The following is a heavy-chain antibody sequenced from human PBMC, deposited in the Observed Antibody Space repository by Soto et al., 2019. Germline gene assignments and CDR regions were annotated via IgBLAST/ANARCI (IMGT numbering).Heavy chain of an antibody. J-gene: IGHJ5*02. V-gene: IGHV1-69*13. CDR3: ASSLKLERRAWFDP. CDR2: IIPIFGTA. Sequence: ASVKVSCKASGGTFSSYAISWVRQAPGQGLEWMGGIIPIFGTANYAQKFQGRVTITADESTSTAYMELSSLRSEDTAVYYCASSLKLERRAWFDPWGQGTLVTVSS. CDR1: GGTFSSYA. D-gene: IGHD1-1*01.